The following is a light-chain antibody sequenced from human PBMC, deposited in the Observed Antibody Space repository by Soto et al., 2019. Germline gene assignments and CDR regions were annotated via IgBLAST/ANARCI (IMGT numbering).Light chain of an antibody. V-gene: IGKV3-20*01. Sequence: EIVLTQSPCTLSLSTGERATLSCRASQSVNSDYLAWFQQKPGQAPRLLIYGASTRTTGIPDRFSGSGSGTDFTLTISRLEPEDFAVYYCQQYGSSPRTFGQGTKVDIK. CDR2: GAS. CDR3: QQYGSSPRT. CDR1: QSVNSDY. J-gene: IGKJ1*01.